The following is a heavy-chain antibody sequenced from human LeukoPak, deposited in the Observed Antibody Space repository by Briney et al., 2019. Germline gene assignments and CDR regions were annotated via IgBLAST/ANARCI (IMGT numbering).Heavy chain of an antibody. CDR1: GGTFSSYA. D-gene: IGHD2-2*01. CDR2: IIPIFGTA. J-gene: IGHJ5*02. Sequence: SVKVSCKASGGTFSSYAISWVRQAPGQGLEWMGGIIPIFGTANYAQKFQGRVTITADESMSTAYMELSSLRSEDTAVYYCARGGYCSSTSCYHLYNWFDPWGQGTLVTVSS. CDR3: ARGGYCSSTSCYHLYNWFDP. V-gene: IGHV1-69*13.